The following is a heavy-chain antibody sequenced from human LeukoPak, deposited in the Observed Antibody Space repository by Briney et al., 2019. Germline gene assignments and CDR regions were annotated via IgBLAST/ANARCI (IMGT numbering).Heavy chain of an antibody. J-gene: IGHJ4*02. Sequence: PSETLSLTCTVSGGSISSYYCSWIRQPPGKGLEWIGYIYYSGSTNYNPSLKSRVTISVDTSKNQFSLKLSAVTAADTAVYYCARHPAAAAPGYWGQGTLVTVSS. CDR1: GGSISSYY. CDR3: ARHPAAAAPGY. V-gene: IGHV4-59*08. CDR2: IYYSGST. D-gene: IGHD6-13*01.